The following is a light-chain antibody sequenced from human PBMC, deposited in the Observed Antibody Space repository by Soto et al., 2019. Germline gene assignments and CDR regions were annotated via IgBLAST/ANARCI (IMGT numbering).Light chain of an antibody. J-gene: IGKJ4*01. CDR1: QSGTSRY. CDR3: QHRSNWPLT. V-gene: IGKV3D-20*02. Sequence: EIVLTQSPGTLSLSPGERATLSCRASQSGTSRYLAWYQQKPGQAPRLLIFGASIRDTGIPDRFSGSGSGTDFTLTISSLEPEDFAVYYCQHRSNWPLTFGGGTKVEIK. CDR2: GAS.